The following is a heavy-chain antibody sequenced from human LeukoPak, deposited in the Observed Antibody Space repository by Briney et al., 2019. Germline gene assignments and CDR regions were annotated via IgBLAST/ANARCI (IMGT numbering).Heavy chain of an antibody. D-gene: IGHD3-9*01. V-gene: IGHV3-23*01. CDR1: GFTFSSYA. CDR3: AKGESAGLRYFDWLYY. J-gene: IGHJ4*02. CDR2: ISGSGSST. Sequence: GGSLRLSCAASGFTFSSYAMSWVRQAPGKGLEWVSVISGSGSSTYYADSVKGRSTISRDNSKKTLYLQINSLRAEDTAVYYCAKGESAGLRYFDWLYYWGQGTLVTVSS.